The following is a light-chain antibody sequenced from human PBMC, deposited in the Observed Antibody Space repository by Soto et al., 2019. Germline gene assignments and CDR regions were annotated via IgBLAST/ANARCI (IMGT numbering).Light chain of an antibody. CDR2: DAS. J-gene: IGKJ2*01. V-gene: IGKV3-15*01. CDR1: QSLSKN. Sequence: EVVMTQSPATLSVSPGERATLSCRASQSLSKNLAWYQQRPGQAPRLLIYDASTRATGIPARFSGSGSGTEFTLTISSLQSEDFGVYYCQQYNIWPPYTFGQGTKLEIK. CDR3: QQYNIWPPYT.